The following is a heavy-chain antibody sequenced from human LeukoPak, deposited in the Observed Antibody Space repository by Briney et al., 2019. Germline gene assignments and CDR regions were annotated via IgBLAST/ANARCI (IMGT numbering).Heavy chain of an antibody. CDR2: IKHDGSEK. Sequence: GGSLRLSCAASGFTFNTFWMSWVRQAPGKGLEWVANIKHDGSEKYYVDSVKGRVTISRDNAKNSLYLQMSSLRADDTAVYYCARVEASGYDYGAFDYWGQGTLVTVSS. CDR1: GFTFNTFW. V-gene: IGHV3-7*01. J-gene: IGHJ4*02. D-gene: IGHD5-12*01. CDR3: ARVEASGYDYGAFDY.